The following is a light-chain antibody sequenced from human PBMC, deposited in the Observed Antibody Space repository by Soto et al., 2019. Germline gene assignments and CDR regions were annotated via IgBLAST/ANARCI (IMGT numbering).Light chain of an antibody. V-gene: IGLV2-8*01. CDR1: TSDIGAYNY. CDR3: SSFAGTLRFV. CDR2: EVT. Sequence: QSALTQPPSASGSPGQSVTISCTGTTSDIGAYNYVSWYQQRPGKAPKLIIYEVTRRPSGVPDRIFGSKSYTTASLTVSGLQAEYVADYYCSSFAGTLRFVFGTGTKVTV. J-gene: IGLJ1*01.